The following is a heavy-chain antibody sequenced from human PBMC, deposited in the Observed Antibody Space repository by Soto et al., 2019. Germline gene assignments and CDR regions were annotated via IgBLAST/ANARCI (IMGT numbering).Heavy chain of an antibody. CDR1: GGTFSSYT. J-gene: IGHJ6*03. V-gene: IGHV1-69*02. CDR2: IIPILGIA. CDR3: ARGRMTAMGGYYYYYMDV. Sequence: SGKVSCKASGGTFSSYTISWVRQAPGQGLEWMGRIIPILGIANYAQKFQGRVTITADKSTSTAYMELSSLRSEDTAVYYCARGRMTAMGGYYYYYMDVWGKGTTVTVSS. D-gene: IGHD5-18*01.